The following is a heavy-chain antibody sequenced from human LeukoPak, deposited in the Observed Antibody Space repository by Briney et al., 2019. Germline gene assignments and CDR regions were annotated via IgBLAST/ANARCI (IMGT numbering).Heavy chain of an antibody. CDR2: FYSTGST. J-gene: IGHJ4*02. CDR3: ARDQYSGSLDY. CDR1: GGSISSYY. V-gene: IGHV4-4*07. D-gene: IGHD1-26*01. Sequence: KPSETLSLTCTVSGGSISSYYWTWIRQPAGKGLEWIGRFYSTGSTNYNPSLKSRVTMSVDTSKNQFSLKLSSVTAADTAVYYCARDQYSGSLDYWGQGTLSPSPQ.